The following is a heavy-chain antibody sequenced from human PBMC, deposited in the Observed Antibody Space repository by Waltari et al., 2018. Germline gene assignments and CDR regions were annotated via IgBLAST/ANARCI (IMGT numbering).Heavy chain of an antibody. J-gene: IGHJ4*02. V-gene: IGHV3-7*04. Sequence: ESQLVESGGTLVRPGGSLRLSCAVSGFSLSDHCMSWVRQAPAKGLEWVASINQDGETDYGDSVKGRFTISRDTAKNSLYLLLNTLGADDSGVYFCASDPTLFGIRQNYFDSWGQGTQVTVSS. CDR1: GFSLSDHC. D-gene: IGHD3-3*01. CDR3: ASDPTLFGIRQNYFDS. CDR2: INQDGET.